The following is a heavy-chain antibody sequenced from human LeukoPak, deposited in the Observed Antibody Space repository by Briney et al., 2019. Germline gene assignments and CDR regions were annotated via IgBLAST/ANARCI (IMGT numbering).Heavy chain of an antibody. D-gene: IGHD3-9*01. CDR1: GFTFSSYS. CDR2: ISSSSSYI. V-gene: IGHV3-21*01. J-gene: IGHJ2*01. Sequence: GGSLRLSCAASGFTFSSYSTNWVRQAPGKGLEWVSSISSSSSYIYYADSVKGRFTISRDNAKNSLYLQMNSLRAEDTAVYYCASVRGLRYFDTGGWYFDLWGRGTLVTVSS. CDR3: ASVRGLRYFDTGGWYFDL.